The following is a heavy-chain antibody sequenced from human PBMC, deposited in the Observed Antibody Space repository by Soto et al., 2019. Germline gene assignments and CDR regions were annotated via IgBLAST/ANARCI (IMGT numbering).Heavy chain of an antibody. CDR3: ARGVPLWFDP. CDR1: GYTFTSYA. V-gene: IGHV1-3*05. Sequence: QVQLVQSGAEKKKPGASVKVSCKASGYTFTSYAIDWVRQAPGQRLEWMGWINAGNGNTKYSQKFQGRVTITRDTSASTAYMELSSLRSEYTAVYYCARGVPLWFDPWGQGTLVTVSS. D-gene: IGHD3-10*01. CDR2: INAGNGNT. J-gene: IGHJ5*02.